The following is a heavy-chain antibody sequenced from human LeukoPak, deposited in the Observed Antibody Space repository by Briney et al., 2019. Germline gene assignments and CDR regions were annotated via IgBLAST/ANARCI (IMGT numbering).Heavy chain of an antibody. CDR3: AKDRIVNTPIYAYDI. J-gene: IGHJ3*02. V-gene: IGHV1-69*13. CDR2: IIPIFGTA. D-gene: IGHD2-21*01. CDR1: AGTFSSYA. Sequence: SVKVSCKASAGTFSSYASSWVGQAPGQGLEWMGGIIPIFGTANYGQKLQGRVTITADESTSTAYMELSSLRSEDTAVYYCAKDRIVNTPIYAYDIWGQGTMVTVSS.